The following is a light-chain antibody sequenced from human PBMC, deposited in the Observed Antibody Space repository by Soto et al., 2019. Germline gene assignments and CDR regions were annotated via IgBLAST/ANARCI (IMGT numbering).Light chain of an antibody. CDR1: QNLITW. Sequence: DIQMTQFPSTLSASVGDRVTITCRANQNLITWLAWYQQKPGKAPKLLIYKASTLASGVPSRFSGSGSGTQFTRTITSLQTDDFATYYCQRYNAYPLTFGGGTKVELK. J-gene: IGKJ4*01. CDR3: QRYNAYPLT. V-gene: IGKV1-5*03. CDR2: KAS.